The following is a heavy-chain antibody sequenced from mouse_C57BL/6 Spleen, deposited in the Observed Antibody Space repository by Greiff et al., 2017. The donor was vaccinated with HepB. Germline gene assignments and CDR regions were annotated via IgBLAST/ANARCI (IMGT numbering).Heavy chain of an antibody. CDR1: GYTFTDYY. V-gene: IGHV1-26*01. CDR2: INPNNGGT. D-gene: IGHD1-1*01. J-gene: IGHJ2*01. CDR3: ALGTTVVYFDY. Sequence: VQLQQSGPELVKPGASVKISCKASGYTFTDYYMNWVKQSHGKSLEWIGDINPNNGGTSYNQKFKGKATLTVDKSSSTAYMELRSLTSEDSAVYYCALGTTVVYFDYWGQGTTLTVSS.